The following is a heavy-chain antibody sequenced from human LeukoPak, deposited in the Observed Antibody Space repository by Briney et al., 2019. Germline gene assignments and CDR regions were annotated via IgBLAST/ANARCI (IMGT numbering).Heavy chain of an antibody. D-gene: IGHD6-19*01. CDR2: IRYDGSNK. J-gene: IGHJ4*02. V-gene: IGHV3-30*02. CDR1: GFTFSSYS. Sequence: PGGSLRLSCAASGFTFSSYSMNWVRQAPGKGLEWVAFIRYDGSNKYYADSVKGRFTISRDNSKNTLYLQMNSLRAEDTAVYYCAKLVRAVAGIPDDYWGQGTLVTVSS. CDR3: AKLVRAVAGIPDDY.